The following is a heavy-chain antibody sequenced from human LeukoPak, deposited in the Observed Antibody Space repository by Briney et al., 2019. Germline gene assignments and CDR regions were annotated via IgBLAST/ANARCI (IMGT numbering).Heavy chain of an antibody. CDR2: ISGSGGST. CDR3: AKLPVGSFDYYYMDV. D-gene: IGHD6-13*01. V-gene: IGHV3-23*01. J-gene: IGHJ6*03. CDR1: GFTFSSYG. Sequence: GGTLRLSCAASGFTFSSYGMSWVRQAPGKGLEWVSAISGSGGSTYYADSVKGRFTISRDNSKNTLYLQMNSLRAEDTAVYYCAKLPVGSFDYYYMDVWGKGTTVTVSS.